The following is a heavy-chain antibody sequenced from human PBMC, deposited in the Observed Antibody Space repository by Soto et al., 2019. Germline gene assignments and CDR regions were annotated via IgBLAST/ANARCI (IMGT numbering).Heavy chain of an antibody. V-gene: IGHV3-30*18. CDR3: AKERFSTRFDTYSDGMDV. Sequence: QVQLVESGGGVVQPGRSLRLSCAASGFTFSSYGMHWVRQAPGKGLEWVAVISYDGSNKYYADSVKGRFTISRDNSRNKLYLQMNRRRAEDTAVYYCAKERFSTRFDTYSDGMDVWGQGTTVTVSS. CDR1: GFTFSSYG. D-gene: IGHD3-3*01. CDR2: ISYDGSNK. J-gene: IGHJ6*02.